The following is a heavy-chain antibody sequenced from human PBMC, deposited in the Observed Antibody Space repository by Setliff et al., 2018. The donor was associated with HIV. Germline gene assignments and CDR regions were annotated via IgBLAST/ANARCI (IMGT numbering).Heavy chain of an antibody. Sequence: SETLSLTCTVSGASIGSSSYHWGWIRQPPGKGLEWIGNIFYSGDTYYNPSLQSRITMSIDTSKNQFSLNLDSVTAADTAVYYCARLSWDVDDWGQGTLVTVSS. D-gene: IGHD1-26*01. CDR3: ARLSWDVDD. CDR2: IFYSGDT. CDR1: GASIGSSSYH. V-gene: IGHV4-39*01. J-gene: IGHJ4*02.